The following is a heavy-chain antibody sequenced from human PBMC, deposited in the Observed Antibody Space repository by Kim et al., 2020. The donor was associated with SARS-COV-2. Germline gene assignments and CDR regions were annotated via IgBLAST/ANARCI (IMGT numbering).Heavy chain of an antibody. V-gene: IGHV3-30*01. Sequence: ADSVKGRFTISRDKSKNTLYLQMNSLRAEDTAVYYCARPRSGSYYDAFDIWGQGTMVTVSS. CDR3: ARPRSGSYYDAFDI. J-gene: IGHJ3*02. D-gene: IGHD1-26*01.